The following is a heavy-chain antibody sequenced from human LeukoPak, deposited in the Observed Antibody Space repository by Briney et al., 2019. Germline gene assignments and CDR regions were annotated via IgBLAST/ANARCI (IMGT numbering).Heavy chain of an antibody. CDR3: VRGRGQLLDF. J-gene: IGHJ4*02. Sequence: GGSLRLSCSASGFSFSSYDMHWVRQGSGRGLEWISGIGNAGDRYYLGSVKGRFTISRENAKISLYLQMNRLRAGDTAVYYCVRGRGQLLDFWGQGTLVTVSS. D-gene: IGHD6-13*01. V-gene: IGHV3-13*01. CDR2: IGNAGDR. CDR1: GFSFSSYD.